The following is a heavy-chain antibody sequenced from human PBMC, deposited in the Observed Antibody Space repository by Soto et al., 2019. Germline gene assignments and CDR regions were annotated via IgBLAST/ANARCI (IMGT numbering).Heavy chain of an antibody. D-gene: IGHD2-2*01. CDR1: GFSLSTSGMC. V-gene: IGHV2-70*11. CDR2: IDWDDDK. J-gene: IGHJ6*03. CDR3: ARILEVSAVTTYYYYCYFMDV. Sequence: SGPTLVNPTQTVTLTCTVSGFSLSTSGMCVSWIRQPPGKALEWLARIDWDDDKYYSTSLKTRLTISKDTSKNQVVLTMTNMDPVDTATYYCARILEVSAVTTYYYYCYFMDVSGRGTTVTVS.